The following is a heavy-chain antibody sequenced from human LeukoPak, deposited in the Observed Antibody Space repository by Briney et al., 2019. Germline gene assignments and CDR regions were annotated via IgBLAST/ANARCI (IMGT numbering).Heavy chain of an antibody. V-gene: IGHV3-21*01. J-gene: IGHJ4*02. CDR3: ASHFAHWASHLFGY. Sequence: PGGSLRLSCVASGFSFSTHNMNWVRQAPGQGLEWVSSIGRDSSYVYYADSLKGRFTISRDDANNSLYLQMNNLRAEDTAVYYCASHFAHWASHLFGYWGQGTLVTVSS. CDR2: IGRDSSYV. CDR1: GFSFSTHN. D-gene: IGHD3-3*02.